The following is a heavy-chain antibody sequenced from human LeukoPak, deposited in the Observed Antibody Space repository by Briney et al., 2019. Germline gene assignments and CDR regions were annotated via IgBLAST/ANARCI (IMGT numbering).Heavy chain of an antibody. Sequence: SVEVSCKASGGTFSGYAISWVRQAPGQGLEWMGGIIPIYGTANYAQKFQGRVTITADESTSTAYMELSSLRSEDTAVYYCARWGSGNYLPYYYYMDVWGKGTTVTVSS. V-gene: IGHV1-69*13. CDR3: ARWGSGNYLPYYYYMDV. CDR2: IIPIYGTA. J-gene: IGHJ6*03. D-gene: IGHD1-26*01. CDR1: GGTFSGYA.